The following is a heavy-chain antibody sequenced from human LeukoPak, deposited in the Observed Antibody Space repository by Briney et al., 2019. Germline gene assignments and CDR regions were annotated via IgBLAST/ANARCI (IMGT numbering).Heavy chain of an antibody. CDR2: MYYSGST. Sequence: SQILSLTCTVSGGSISSGDYYWSWIRQPPGKGLEWIAYMYYSGSTYYNPSLKSRVTMSADTSKNQLSLKLSSVTAADTAVYYCARPYYYDSRIDPWGQGILVTVSS. D-gene: IGHD3-22*01. J-gene: IGHJ5*02. CDR3: ARPYYYDSRIDP. V-gene: IGHV4-30-4*01. CDR1: GGSISSGDYY.